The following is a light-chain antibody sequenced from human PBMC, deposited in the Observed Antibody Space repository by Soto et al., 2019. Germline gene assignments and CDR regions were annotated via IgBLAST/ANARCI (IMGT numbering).Light chain of an antibody. V-gene: IGKV3-15*01. CDR3: QQYNNWLFT. J-gene: IGKJ4*01. CDR2: GAS. CDR1: QSVSSN. Sequence: EIVMTQSPATLSVSPGERATLSCRASQSVSSNLAWYQQKPGQAPRLLIYGASTRATGIPARFSGSGSGTEFTLTISSLQSEDFADYYCQQYNNWLFTFGGGTKVDIK.